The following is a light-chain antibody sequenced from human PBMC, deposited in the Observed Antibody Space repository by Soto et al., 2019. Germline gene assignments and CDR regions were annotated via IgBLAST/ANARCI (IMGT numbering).Light chain of an antibody. CDR3: ASSTSDSLYV. CDR1: SSDVGGNKY. Sequence: QSALAQPASVSGSPGQSITISCTGTSSDVGGNKYVSWYQQYPGKVPKLLINKVTNRPSGVSYRFSGSKSGNTASLTISALLAEDDADYFCASSTSDSLYVFGTGTKVTVL. V-gene: IGLV2-14*01. J-gene: IGLJ1*01. CDR2: KVT.